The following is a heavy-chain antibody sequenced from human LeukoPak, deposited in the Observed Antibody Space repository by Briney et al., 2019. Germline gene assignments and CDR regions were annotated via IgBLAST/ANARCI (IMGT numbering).Heavy chain of an antibody. CDR3: ARPTAVTLVDDFNI. Sequence: GGSLRLSCAASGFTFSSYAMSWVRQAPGKGLEWVANIKQDGTEKYCVDSVKGRFTISRDNAKNSLYLQMNSLRDVATAVYFCARPTAVTLVDDFNIWGLGTMVTVSS. CDR1: GFTFSSYA. CDR2: IKQDGTEK. J-gene: IGHJ3*02. D-gene: IGHD4-17*01. V-gene: IGHV3-7*04.